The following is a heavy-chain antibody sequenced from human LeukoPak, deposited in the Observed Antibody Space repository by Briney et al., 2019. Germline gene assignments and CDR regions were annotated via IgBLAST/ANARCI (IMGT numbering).Heavy chain of an antibody. D-gene: IGHD1-26*01. J-gene: IGHJ4*02. V-gene: IGHV4-38-2*01. CDR1: GFSISSGYY. Sequence: SETLSLTCSVSGFSISSGYYWGWIRQSPGRGLEWIGSIYHNGNTYYNPSLKIRVTMSVDTSKNQFSLKLSSVTAADTAFYYCVGRDFDYWGQGTLVTVSS. CDR2: IYHNGNT. CDR3: VGRDFDY.